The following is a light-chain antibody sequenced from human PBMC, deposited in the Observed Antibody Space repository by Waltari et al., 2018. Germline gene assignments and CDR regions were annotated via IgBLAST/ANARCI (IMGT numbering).Light chain of an antibody. V-gene: IGLV2-23*03. CDR2: EGS. CDR3: CSYAGSSTFEV. CDR1: SSAVGRYNL. Sequence: QSALTQPASVSGSPGQSITISCTGTSSAVGRYNLVSWYQQHPGKAPKLMIYEGSKRPSGVSNRFSGSKSGNTASLRISGLQAEDEADYYCCSYAGSSTFEVFGGGTKLTVL. J-gene: IGLJ2*01.